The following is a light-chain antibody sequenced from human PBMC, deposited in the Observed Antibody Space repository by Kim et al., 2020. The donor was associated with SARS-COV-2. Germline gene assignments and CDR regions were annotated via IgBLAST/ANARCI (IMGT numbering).Light chain of an antibody. V-gene: IGLV3-21*04. CDR1: NIGSKS. Sequence: SYELTQPPSVSLAPGETARISCGGNNIGSKSVHWYQQKPGQAPVLVIYYPSDRPSGIPDRFSGSNSGNTATLTISRVEAGDGADYYCQVWHSSSGVFGGG. CDR3: QVWHSSSGV. J-gene: IGLJ3*02. CDR2: YPS.